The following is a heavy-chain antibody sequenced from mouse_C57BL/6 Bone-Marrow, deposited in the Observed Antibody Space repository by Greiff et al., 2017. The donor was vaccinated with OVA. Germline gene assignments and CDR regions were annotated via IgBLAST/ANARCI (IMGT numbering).Heavy chain of an antibody. CDR2: IYPGDGDT. V-gene: IGHV1-82*01. J-gene: IGHJ2*01. D-gene: IGHD4-1*01. Sequence: VKLQESGPELVKPGASVKISCKASGYAFSSSWMNWVKQRPGKGLEWIGRIYPGDGDTNYNGKFKGKATLTADKSSSTAYMQLSSLTSEDSAVYFCARGANWDYWGQGTTLTVSS. CDR1: GYAFSSSW. CDR3: ARGANWDY.